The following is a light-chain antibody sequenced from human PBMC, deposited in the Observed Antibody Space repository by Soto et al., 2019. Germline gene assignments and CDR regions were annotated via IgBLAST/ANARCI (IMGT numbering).Light chain of an antibody. J-gene: IGLJ2*01. V-gene: IGLV3-1*01. CDR2: QDS. Sequence: SYELTQPPSVSVFPGQTASITCSGDKLGDKYASWYQQKPGQSPVLVIYQDSKRPSGIPERFSGSNSGNTATLTISGTQPLDEADYYCQAWDSSTAVFGGGTKLTVL. CDR3: QAWDSSTAV. CDR1: KLGDKY.